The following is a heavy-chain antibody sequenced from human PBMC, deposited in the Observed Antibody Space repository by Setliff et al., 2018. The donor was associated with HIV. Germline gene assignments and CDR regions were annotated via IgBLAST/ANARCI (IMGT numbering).Heavy chain of an antibody. J-gene: IGHJ5*02. CDR1: GGSISSGGYY. D-gene: IGHD3-10*01. Sequence: SETLSLTCTVSGGSISSGGYYWSWIRQHPGKGLEWIGYIYYSGSTYYNPPLKRRVTMSVDTSKHQFSLMLSSVTAEDTAVYYCARVGRYRASFGNWFDPWGQGTLVTVSS. CDR3: ARVGRYRASFGNWFDP. CDR2: IYYSGST. V-gene: IGHV4-31*03.